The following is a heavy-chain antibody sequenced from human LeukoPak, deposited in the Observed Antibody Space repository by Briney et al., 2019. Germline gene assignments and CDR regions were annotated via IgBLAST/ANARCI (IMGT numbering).Heavy chain of an antibody. J-gene: IGHJ4*02. Sequence: GGSLRLSCAASGFTFTDYTMNWVRQAPGKGLEWVSSVSSSSSFISYADSVRGRFTISRDNTKNSLYLQMNSLRAEDTAMYYCAKDHSGDGYNGDFDYWGQGTLVTVSS. CDR1: GFTFTDYT. V-gene: IGHV3-21*06. CDR2: VSSSSSFI. D-gene: IGHD5-24*01. CDR3: AKDHSGDGYNGDFDY.